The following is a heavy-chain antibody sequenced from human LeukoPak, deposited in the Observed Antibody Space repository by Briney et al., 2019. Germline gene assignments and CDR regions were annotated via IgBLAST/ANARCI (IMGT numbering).Heavy chain of an antibody. CDR1: GNSFTNYW. CDR2: IYPGDSDT. D-gene: IGHD6-13*01. V-gene: IGHV5-51*01. CDR3: ARRSDLSSSWFFDY. Sequence: GESLKISCKDSGNSFTNYWIGWVRQMPGKGLEWMGIIYPGDSDTKYSPSFQGQVTISADKSISTAYLQWSSLKASDTAMYYCARRSDLSSSWFFDYWGQGTLVTVSS. J-gene: IGHJ4*02.